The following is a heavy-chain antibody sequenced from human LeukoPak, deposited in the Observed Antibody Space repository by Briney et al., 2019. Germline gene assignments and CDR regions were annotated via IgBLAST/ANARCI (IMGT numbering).Heavy chain of an antibody. Sequence: GASVKVSCKASGGTFSSYAISWVRQAPGQGLEWMGGIIPIFGTANYAQKFQGRVTITADKSTSTAYMELSSLRSEDTAVYYCATVEMATIAIGYYMDVWGKGTTVTVSS. V-gene: IGHV1-69*06. J-gene: IGHJ6*03. CDR1: GGTFSSYA. CDR2: IIPIFGTA. D-gene: IGHD5-24*01. CDR3: ATVEMATIAIGYYMDV.